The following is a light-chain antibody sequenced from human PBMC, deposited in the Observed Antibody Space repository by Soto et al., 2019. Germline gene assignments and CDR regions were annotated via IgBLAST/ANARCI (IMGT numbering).Light chain of an antibody. CDR3: QKYNSAPLT. V-gene: IGKV1-27*01. CDR1: QGIAPY. Sequence: DVQMTQSPTSLSASVRDRVTITCRASQGIAPYLAWFQQKPGKVPKLLIYAASTLQSGVPSRFSGSGSGTDFTLTISSLQPEDVATYYCQKYNSAPLTFGGGTKVDIK. CDR2: AAS. J-gene: IGKJ4*01.